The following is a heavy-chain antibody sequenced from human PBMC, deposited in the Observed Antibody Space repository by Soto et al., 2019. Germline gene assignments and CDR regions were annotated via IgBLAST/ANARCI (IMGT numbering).Heavy chain of an antibody. Sequence: GGSLRLSCAASGFTFNNYAMTWVRQAPGKGLEWVSTISASGGTTYYADSVKGRFTISRDNSKNTLYLQMNSLRAEDTAIYYCAKDGARSGYHRFDYWGQGTLVTVSS. D-gene: IGHD3-3*01. V-gene: IGHV3-23*01. CDR1: GFTFNNYA. J-gene: IGHJ4*02. CDR2: ISASGGTT. CDR3: AKDGARSGYHRFDY.